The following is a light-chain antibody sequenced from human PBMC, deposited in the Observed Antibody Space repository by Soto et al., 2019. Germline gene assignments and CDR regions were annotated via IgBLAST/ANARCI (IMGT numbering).Light chain of an antibody. Sequence: IHMTQSPSSLSASVGDRVTISCRASQRITTYLNWYQQKPGEAPKLLISTSGTLQRGVPSRFSGSGSGTDFTLTIPRLQRADFATYFCQQTYSTPYTFGQGTQLEIK. V-gene: IGKV1-39*01. CDR2: TSG. CDR3: QQTYSTPYT. J-gene: IGKJ2*01. CDR1: QRITTY.